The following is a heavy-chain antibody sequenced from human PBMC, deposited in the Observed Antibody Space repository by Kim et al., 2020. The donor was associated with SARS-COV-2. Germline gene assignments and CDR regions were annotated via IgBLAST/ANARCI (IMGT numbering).Heavy chain of an antibody. V-gene: IGHV1-69*13. CDR1: GGTFSSYA. J-gene: IGHJ1*01. CDR3: SIGWXXXXXFQH. Sequence: SVKVSCKASGGTFSSYAISWVRQAPGQGLEWMGGIIPIFGTANYAQKFQGRVXXTADESTSTAYXEXSSLRXXDXAVYYXSIGWXXXXXFQHWGQGTLVTVSS. CDR2: IIPIFGTA.